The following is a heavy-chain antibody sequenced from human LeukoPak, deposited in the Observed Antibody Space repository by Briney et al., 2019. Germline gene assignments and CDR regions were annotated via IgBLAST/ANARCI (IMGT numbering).Heavy chain of an antibody. CDR2: IYYSGST. J-gene: IGHJ3*02. V-gene: IGHV4-59*01. CDR3: ARGGDGYNQGGAFDI. D-gene: IGHD5-24*01. Sequence: SETLSLTCTVSGGSISSYYWSWIRQPPGKGLEWIGYIYYSGSTNYNPSLKSRVTISVDTSKNQFSLKLSSVTAADTAVYYCARGGDGYNQGGAFDIWGQGTMVTVSS. CDR1: GGSISSYY.